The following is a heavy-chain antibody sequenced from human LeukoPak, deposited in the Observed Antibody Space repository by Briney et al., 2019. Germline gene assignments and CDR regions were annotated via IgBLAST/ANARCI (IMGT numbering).Heavy chain of an antibody. V-gene: IGHV1-2*02. D-gene: IGHD1-26*01. CDR3: ARQWELLLYWFDP. Sequence: ASVKVSCKASGYTFTGYYMHWVRQAPGQGLEWRGWINPNSGGTNYAQKFQGRVTMTRDTSISTAYMELSRLRSDDTAVYYCARQWELLLYWFDPWGQGTLVTVSS. J-gene: IGHJ5*02. CDR1: GYTFTGYY. CDR2: INPNSGGT.